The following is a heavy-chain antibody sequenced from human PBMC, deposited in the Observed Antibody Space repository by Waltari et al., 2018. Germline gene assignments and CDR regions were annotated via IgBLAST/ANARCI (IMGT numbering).Heavy chain of an antibody. D-gene: IGHD2-2*03. CDR2: INHSGST. Sequence: QVQLQQWGAGLLKPSETLSLTCAVYGGSFSGYYWSWIRQPPGKGLEWIGEINHSGSTNDHPSLKSRVTIAVDTSKNQFSLKLSSVTAADTAVYYCARGDPGGYCSSTSCVNWFDPWGQGTLVTVSS. CDR3: ARGDPGGYCSSTSCVNWFDP. V-gene: IGHV4-34*01. J-gene: IGHJ5*02. CDR1: GGSFSGYY.